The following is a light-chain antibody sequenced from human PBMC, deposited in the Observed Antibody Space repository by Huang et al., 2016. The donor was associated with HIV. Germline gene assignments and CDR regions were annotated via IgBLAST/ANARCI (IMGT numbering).Light chain of an antibody. J-gene: IGKJ1*01. Sequence: EIVMTQSPATLSVSPGERATLSCRASQTVNSNLAWYQHKPGQAPRLLIYGASTRATGVPARFCGSGSGTKFTLTISSLQSEDFAVYYCQQYNNWLAFGQGTKVEIK. V-gene: IGKV3-15*01. CDR1: QTVNSN. CDR2: GAS. CDR3: QQYNNWLA.